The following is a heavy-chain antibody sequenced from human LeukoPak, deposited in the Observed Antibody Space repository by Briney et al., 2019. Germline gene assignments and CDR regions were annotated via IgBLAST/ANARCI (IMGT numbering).Heavy chain of an antibody. CDR3: ARRALYYYDSSGYRQPYWYFDL. CDR1: GGSISSYY. CDR2: IYYSGST. V-gene: IGHV4-59*08. D-gene: IGHD3-22*01. Sequence: SETLSLTCTVSGGSISSYYWSWIRQPPGKGLEWIGYIYYSGSTNYNPSLKSRVTISVATSKNQFSLKLSSVTAADTAVYYCARRALYYYDSSGYRQPYWYFDLWGRGTLVTVSS. J-gene: IGHJ2*01.